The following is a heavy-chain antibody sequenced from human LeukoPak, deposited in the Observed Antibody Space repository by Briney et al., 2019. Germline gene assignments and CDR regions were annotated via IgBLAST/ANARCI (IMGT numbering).Heavy chain of an antibody. J-gene: IGHJ6*03. Sequence: SETLSLTCSVSGGSISSSSYYWGWIRQAPGKGLEWIGSIYYSGRTYYNPSLKSRVTISVDTSKNQFSLKLSSVTAADTAVYYCARVKDPGGYYYYYYMDVWGKGTTVTVSS. CDR3: ARVKDPGGYYYYYYMDV. CDR2: IYYSGRT. V-gene: IGHV4-39*01. CDR1: GGSISSSSYY. D-gene: IGHD3-16*01.